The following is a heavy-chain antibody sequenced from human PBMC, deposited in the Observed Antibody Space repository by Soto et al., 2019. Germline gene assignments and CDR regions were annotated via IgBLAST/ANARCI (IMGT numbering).Heavy chain of an antibody. CDR1: GFTFSSYA. V-gene: IGHV3-30-3*01. CDR2: TSYDGSNK. CDR3: ARDSGFDY. Sequence: QVQLVESGGGVVQPGRSLRLSCAASGFTFSSYAMQWVRQAPGKGLEWVAVTSYDGSNKYYADSVKGRFTISRDNSKNTLYLQMNSLRAEDTAVYYCARDSGFDYWGQGTLVTVSS. J-gene: IGHJ4*02. D-gene: IGHD6-25*01.